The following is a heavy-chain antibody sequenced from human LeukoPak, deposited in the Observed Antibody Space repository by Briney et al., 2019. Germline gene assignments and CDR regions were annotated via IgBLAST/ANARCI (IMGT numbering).Heavy chain of an antibody. CDR2: INPSGGST. J-gene: IGHJ3*02. CDR3: ARGRELLLWFGELEAFDI. CDR1: GYTFTSYY. D-gene: IGHD3-10*01. V-gene: IGHV1-46*01. Sequence: ASVKVSCKASGYTFTSYYMHWVRQAPGQGLEWMGIINPSGGSTSYAQKFQGRVTMTRDMSTSTAYMELSSLRSEDTAVYYCARGRELLLWFGELEAFDIWGQGTMVTVSS.